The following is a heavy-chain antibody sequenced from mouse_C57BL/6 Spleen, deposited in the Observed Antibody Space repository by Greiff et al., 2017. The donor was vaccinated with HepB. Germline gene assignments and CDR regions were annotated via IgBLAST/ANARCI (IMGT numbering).Heavy chain of an antibody. J-gene: IGHJ2*01. D-gene: IGHD1-1*01. CDR2: ISDGGSYT. Sequence: VQLKESGGGLVKPGGSLKLSCAASGFTFSSYAMSWVRQTPEKRLEWVATISDGGSYTYYPDNVKGRFTISRDNAKNNLYLQMSHLKSEDTAMYYCARDGVTTVEVLDYWGQGTTLTVSS. CDR1: GFTFSSYA. V-gene: IGHV5-4*01. CDR3: ARDGVTTVEVLDY.